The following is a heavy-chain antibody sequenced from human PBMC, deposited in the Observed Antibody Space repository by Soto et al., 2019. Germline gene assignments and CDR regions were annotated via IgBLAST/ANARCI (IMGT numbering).Heavy chain of an antibody. D-gene: IGHD6-19*01. V-gene: IGHV3-74*01. CDR3: AAHRRGWQEDY. Sequence: EVQLVESGGGLFQPGGSLRLSCAASGLTFSNYWMHWVRHAPGKGLVWVSRIVGDGSDTRYADSVKGRFTVSRDNAKNMVYLHMSSLRVDDTAVYYCAAHRRGWQEDYWGQGTLVTVSS. CDR1: GLTFSNYW. CDR2: IVGDGSDT. J-gene: IGHJ4*02.